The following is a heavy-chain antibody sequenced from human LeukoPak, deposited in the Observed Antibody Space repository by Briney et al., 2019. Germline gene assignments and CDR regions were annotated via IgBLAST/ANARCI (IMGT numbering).Heavy chain of an antibody. Sequence: SETLSLTCTVSGGSTRSSSHYWGWIRQPPGKGLEWIGSIHHTGSTYYNPSLESRVTISIDTSKNQFSLKLSSVTAADTAFYFCASSGSNYEAVSWGQGTLVTVSS. J-gene: IGHJ5*02. CDR2: IHHTGST. D-gene: IGHD5-18*01. V-gene: IGHV4-39*07. CDR3: ASSGSNYEAVS. CDR1: GGSTRSSSHY.